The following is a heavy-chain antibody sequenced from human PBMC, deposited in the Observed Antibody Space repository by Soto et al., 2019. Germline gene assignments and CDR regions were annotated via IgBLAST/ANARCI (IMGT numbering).Heavy chain of an antibody. Sequence: QVQLQESGPGLVKPSETLSLTCTVSGGSVSSGSYYWSWIRQPPGKGLEWIGYIYYSGSTNYNPSLKSRVTISVDTSKNQFSLKLSSVTAADTAAYYCARIPYDILTGYGYYGMDVWGQGTTVTVSS. D-gene: IGHD3-9*01. V-gene: IGHV4-61*01. CDR1: GGSVSSGSYY. J-gene: IGHJ6*02. CDR2: IYYSGST. CDR3: ARIPYDILTGYGYYGMDV.